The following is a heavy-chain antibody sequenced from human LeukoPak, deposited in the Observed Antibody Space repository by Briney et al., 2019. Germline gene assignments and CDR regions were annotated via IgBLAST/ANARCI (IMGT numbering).Heavy chain of an antibody. V-gene: IGHV3-53*01. J-gene: IGHJ5*02. CDR1: GFTVSSNY. D-gene: IGHD3-22*01. CDR3: ARASYYYDSSGYFWFDP. CDR2: IYSGGST. Sequence: PGGSLRLSCAAFGFTVSSNYMSWVRQAPGKGLEWVSVIYSGGSTYYADSVKGRFTISRDNSKNTLYLQMNSLRAEDTAVYYFARASYYYDSSGYFWFDPWGQGTLVTVSS.